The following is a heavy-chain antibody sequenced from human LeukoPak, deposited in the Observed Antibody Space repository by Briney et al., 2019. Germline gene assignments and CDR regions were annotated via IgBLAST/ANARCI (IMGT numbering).Heavy chain of an antibody. D-gene: IGHD3-9*01. Sequence: ASVKVSCKASGYTFTGYYMHWVRQAPGQGLEWMGWINPNSGGTNYAQKFQGRVTMTRDTSISTAYMELRSLRSDDTAVYYCARDRGGRDYDILTGYYNKGHAFDIWGQGTMVTVSS. CDR3: ARDRGGRDYDILTGYYNKGHAFDI. J-gene: IGHJ3*02. CDR2: INPNSGGT. V-gene: IGHV1-2*02. CDR1: GYTFTGYY.